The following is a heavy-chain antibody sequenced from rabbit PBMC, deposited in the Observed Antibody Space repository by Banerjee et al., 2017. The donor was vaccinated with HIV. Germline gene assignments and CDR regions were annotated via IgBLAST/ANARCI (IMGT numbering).Heavy chain of an antibody. CDR1: GFTISSYH. J-gene: IGHJ4*01. CDR3: TRDLAGVIGWNFNL. D-gene: IGHD4-1*01. V-gene: IGHV1S40*01. CDR2: IYVGSSGST. Sequence: QSLEESGGDLVKPGAYLTLTCTASGFTISSYHMCWVRQAPGKWLEWIACIYVGSSGSTYYATWAKGRLTISKTSSTTVTLQMTSLTAADTATYFCTRDLAGVIGWNFNLWGPVTLVTVS.